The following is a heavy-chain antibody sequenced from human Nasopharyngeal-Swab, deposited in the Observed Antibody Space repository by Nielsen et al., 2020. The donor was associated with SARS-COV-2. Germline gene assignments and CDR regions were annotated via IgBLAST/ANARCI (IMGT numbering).Heavy chain of an antibody. Sequence: GGFLRFSCAASGFTFSDYYMSWIRQAPGKGLEWVSYISSSGSTIYYADSVKGRFTISRDNAKNSLYLQMNSLRAEDTAVYYCASTYNYYGDYYYGMDVWGQGTTVTVSS. CDR1: GFTFSDYY. CDR2: ISSSGSTI. D-gene: IGHD1-20*01. CDR3: ASTYNYYGDYYYGMDV. J-gene: IGHJ6*02. V-gene: IGHV3-11*04.